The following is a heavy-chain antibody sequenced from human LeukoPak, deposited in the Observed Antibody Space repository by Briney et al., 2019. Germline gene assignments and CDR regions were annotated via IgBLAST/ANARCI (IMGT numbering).Heavy chain of an antibody. V-gene: IGHV4-59*01. CDR2: IHYNGST. D-gene: IGHD2-2*01. CDR3: ATECSSVSCFPPAFDY. CDR1: SDSISGYY. J-gene: IGHJ4*02. Sequence: SETLSLTCSVSSDSISGYYCSWIRQTPRKGLEWIGYIHYNGSTNYNPSLKSRVTISIDTSKNQFSLKLKYVTAADTAVYYCATECSSVSCFPPAFDYWGQGALVAVSS.